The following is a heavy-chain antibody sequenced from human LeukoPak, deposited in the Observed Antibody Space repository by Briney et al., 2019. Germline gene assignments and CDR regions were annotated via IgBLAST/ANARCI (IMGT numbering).Heavy chain of an antibody. CDR1: AFTFSSYG. Sequence: RGSLRLSCVVSAFTFSSYGMHWVRQAPGEGLEWVSAISGSGGSTYYADSVKGRFTIARDNSKNTLYLQMNSLRAEDTAVYYCAKGGKWDVTPFDYWGQGTLVTVSS. CDR2: ISGSGGST. D-gene: IGHD1-26*01. CDR3: AKGGKWDVTPFDY. V-gene: IGHV3-23*01. J-gene: IGHJ4*02.